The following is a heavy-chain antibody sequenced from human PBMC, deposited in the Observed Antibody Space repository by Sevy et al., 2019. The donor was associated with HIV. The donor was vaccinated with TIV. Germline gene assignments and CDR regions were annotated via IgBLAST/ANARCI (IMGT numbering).Heavy chain of an antibody. Sequence: GESLKIYCKASGYTFTSYGISWVRQAPGQGLEWMGRISPYNGKTNYAQKLQGRVTMTTDTSTSTAYMEVRSLRSDDTAVYYCARGYNWNINFDYWDQGTLVTVSS. D-gene: IGHD1-1*01. V-gene: IGHV1-18*01. CDR2: ISPYNGKT. CDR1: GYTFTSYG. J-gene: IGHJ4*02. CDR3: ARGYNWNINFDY.